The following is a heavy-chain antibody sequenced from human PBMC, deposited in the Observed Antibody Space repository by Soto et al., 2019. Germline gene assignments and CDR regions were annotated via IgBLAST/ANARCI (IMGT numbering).Heavy chain of an antibody. CDR1: GGSISSGGYY. CDR2: IHHSGST. V-gene: IGHV4-31*03. CDR3: VRGVLS. J-gene: IGHJ1*01. D-gene: IGHD3-10*01. Sequence: QVQLQESGPGLVKASQTLSLTCNVSGGSISSGGYYWTWIRQHPGKGLEWIGNIHHSGSTFYNPSPXSXXSISVDTSMNQFSLKLSSVTAADTAVYFCVRGVLSWGQGTLVTVSS.